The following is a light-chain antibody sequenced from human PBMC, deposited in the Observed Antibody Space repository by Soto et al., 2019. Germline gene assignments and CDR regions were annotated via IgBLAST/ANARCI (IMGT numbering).Light chain of an antibody. CDR1: QRIRTS. CDR3: QQSYSVPPT. Sequence: DVQMTQSPSSLSASVGDRVTITCRASQRIRTSLNWYQQKPGKAPKFLIYDASSLQSEVPSRFSGSGSRTDLTINSSNLQPEDFATYYCQQSYSVPPTFGQGTKLEI. CDR2: DAS. J-gene: IGKJ2*01. V-gene: IGKV1-39*01.